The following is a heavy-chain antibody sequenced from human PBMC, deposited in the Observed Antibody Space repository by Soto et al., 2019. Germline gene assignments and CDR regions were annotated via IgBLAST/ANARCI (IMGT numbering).Heavy chain of an antibody. Sequence: EVQLVESGGGLVQPGGSLRLSCAASGFTFSSYWMHWVRQAPGKGLVWVSRINSDGSSTSYADSVKGRFTISRDNAKNPLYLQMNSLRAEDTAVYYCARAYSSSLVTRSYGMHVWGQGTTVTVSS. J-gene: IGHJ6*02. CDR3: ARAYSSSLVTRSYGMHV. V-gene: IGHV3-74*01. D-gene: IGHD6-6*01. CDR2: INSDGSST. CDR1: GFTFSSYW.